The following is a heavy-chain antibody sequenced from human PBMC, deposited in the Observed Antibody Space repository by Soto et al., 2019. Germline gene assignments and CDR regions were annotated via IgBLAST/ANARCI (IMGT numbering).Heavy chain of an antibody. Sequence: EVQLEESGGGLVQRGGSLRLSCAASGFVFSSYDMHWVRHTTGAGLEWVSVIANTGDPYYSDSVKGRFTISSDNAKNAFYLQMSCLGVGDSAMYYCAREGTGGGFDIWGQGTKVTVSS. J-gene: IGHJ3*02. CDR1: GFVFSSYD. CDR3: AREGTGGGFDI. D-gene: IGHD1-1*01. V-gene: IGHV3-13*05. CDR2: IANTGDP.